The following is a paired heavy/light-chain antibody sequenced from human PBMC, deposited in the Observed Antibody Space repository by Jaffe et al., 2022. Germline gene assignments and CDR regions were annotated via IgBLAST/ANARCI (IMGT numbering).Heavy chain of an antibody. Sequence: EMQVVESGGGLVQPGGSLRLSCAASGFSFMSYSMNWVRQAPGKGLEWLSYISGNSRTTLYANSVKGRFTISRDNAKSSLYLHMSSLRAEDTAMYYCARDGDWAFDIWGQGTRVTVSS. D-gene: IGHD2-21*02. J-gene: IGHJ3*02. CDR1: GFSFMSYS. V-gene: IGHV3-48*01. CDR2: ISGNSRTT. CDR3: ARDGDWAFDI.
Light chain of an antibody. Sequence: EIVLTQSPDTLSLSPGERATLSCRASQSVSSTFLAWYQQKPGQAPRLLIYGASSRATGIPDRFTGSGSETDFTLTINRLEPEDFAVYYCQQFGNSQWTFGQGTKVEIK. CDR3: QQFGNSQWT. V-gene: IGKV3-20*01. J-gene: IGKJ1*01. CDR2: GAS. CDR1: QSVSSTF.